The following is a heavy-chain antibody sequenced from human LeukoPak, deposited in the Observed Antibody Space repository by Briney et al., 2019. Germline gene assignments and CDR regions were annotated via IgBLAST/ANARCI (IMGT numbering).Heavy chain of an antibody. J-gene: IGHJ1*01. D-gene: IGHD3-10*01. CDR1: GGSISNYY. CDR3: ARHGGESRPYLQ. CDR2: IYYSGTT. Sequence: SETLSLTCTVSGGSISNYYWSWIRQPPGKGLECMGYIYYSGTTNYNPSLKSRVTISVDTSKNQFSLWLSSVTAADTAVYYCARHGGESRPYLQWGQGTLVTV. V-gene: IGHV4-59*08.